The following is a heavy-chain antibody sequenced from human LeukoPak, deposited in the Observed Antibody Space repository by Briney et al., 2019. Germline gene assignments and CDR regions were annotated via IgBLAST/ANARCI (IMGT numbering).Heavy chain of an antibody. CDR3: ARRRDLYSGSYYPFDY. CDR1: GYRFTNYW. D-gene: IGHD1-26*01. Sequence: GESLKISRKGSGYRFTNYWIGWVRQMPGKGLEWMGIIYPGDSETRYSPSFQGQVTISVDKSISTAYLQWSSLKASDTAMYYCARRRDLYSGSYYPFDYWGQGTLVTVSS. CDR2: IYPGDSET. V-gene: IGHV5-51*01. J-gene: IGHJ4*02.